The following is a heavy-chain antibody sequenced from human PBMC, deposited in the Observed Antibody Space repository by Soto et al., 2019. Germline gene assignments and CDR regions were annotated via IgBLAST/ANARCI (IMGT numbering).Heavy chain of an antibody. CDR3: ARDPGRNCSGGRRSLDP. CDR1: GGTFSSYA. CDR2: IIPIFGTA. Sequence: GASVKVSCKASGGTFSSYAISWVRQAPGQGLEWMGGIIPIFGTANYAQKLQGRVTITADESTSTAYMELSSLRSEDTAVYYCARDPGRNCSGGRRSLDPWGQGTLVTVSS. D-gene: IGHD2-15*01. J-gene: IGHJ5*02. V-gene: IGHV1-69*13.